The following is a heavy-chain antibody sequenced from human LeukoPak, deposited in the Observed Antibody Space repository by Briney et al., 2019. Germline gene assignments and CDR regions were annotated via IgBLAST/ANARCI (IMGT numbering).Heavy chain of an antibody. D-gene: IGHD4-17*01. V-gene: IGHV1-2*02. CDR1: GYTFTDYY. CDR2: INPNNGGT. CDR3: ASGRAYGDPIDAFDV. Sequence: GASVKVSCKASGYTFTDYYIHWVRQAPGQGLEWMGWINPNNGGTNYAQKFQGRVTMTRDTSITTAYMELSRLRSDDTAIYYCASGRAYGDPIDAFDVWGQGTMVIVSS. J-gene: IGHJ3*01.